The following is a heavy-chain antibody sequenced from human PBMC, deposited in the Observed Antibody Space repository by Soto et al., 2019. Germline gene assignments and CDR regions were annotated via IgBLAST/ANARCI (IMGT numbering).Heavy chain of an antibody. J-gene: IGHJ4*02. V-gene: IGHV3-23*01. CDR3: AKHGRIGYPYFDY. CDR2: ISGNGGIT. D-gene: IGHD3-22*01. CDR1: GFTFSSYA. Sequence: SLRLSCAASGFTFSSYAMSWVRRAPGKGLEWVSTISGNGGITHYADSVKGRFSISRDNSKNTLYLQMNSLRAEETALYYCAKHGRIGYPYFDYWGQGALVTVSS.